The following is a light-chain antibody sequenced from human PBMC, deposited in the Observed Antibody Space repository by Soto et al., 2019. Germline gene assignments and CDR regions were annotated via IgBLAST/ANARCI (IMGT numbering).Light chain of an antibody. V-gene: IGKV1-5*03. CDR1: QSCGTS. J-gene: IGKJ1*01. CDR3: QQYNNYWT. CDR2: KAS. Sequence: DIQMTQSPSTLSASVGDRVTITCRASQSCGTSLAWYQQRPGKAPNLLIYKASNLESGVPSRFSGSGSGTEFTLTISSVQPDDFATYYCQQYNNYWTFGQGTKVETK.